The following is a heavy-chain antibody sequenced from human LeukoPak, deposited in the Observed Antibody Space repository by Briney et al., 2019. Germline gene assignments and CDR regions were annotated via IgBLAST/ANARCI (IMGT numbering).Heavy chain of an antibody. CDR2: ISGSGGST. D-gene: IGHD3-10*01. V-gene: IGHV3-23*01. Sequence: AGGSLRLSCAASGFTFSSYGMSWVRQAPGKGLEWVSAISGSGGSTYYADSVKGRFTISRDNSKNTLYLQMNSLRAEDTAVYYCAKDKALITMVRGVIDYWGQGTLVTVSS. J-gene: IGHJ4*02. CDR3: AKDKALITMVRGVIDY. CDR1: GFTFSSYG.